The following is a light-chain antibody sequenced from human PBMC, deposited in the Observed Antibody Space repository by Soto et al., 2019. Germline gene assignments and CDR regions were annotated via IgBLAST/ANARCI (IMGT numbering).Light chain of an antibody. V-gene: IGLV2-11*01. CDR1: SSDVGGYNY. CDR2: DVS. J-gene: IGLJ1*01. Sequence: QSVLTQPRSVSGSPGQSVTISCTGTSSDVGGYNYVSWYQQRPGKGPKLMIYDVSRRPSGVPGRFSGSKSGNTASLSISGLQAEDEAEYFCCSHAASYTYVFGPGTQLTVL. CDR3: CSHAASYTYV.